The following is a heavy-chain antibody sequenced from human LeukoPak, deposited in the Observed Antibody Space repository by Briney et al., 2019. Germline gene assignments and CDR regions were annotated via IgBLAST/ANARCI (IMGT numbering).Heavy chain of an antibody. Sequence: GSLRLSCAASGFTFSSYGIHWVRQAPGKGLEWVTFIRFDGSTKYYSDSAKGRFTISRDNSKNTVYLQMNSLRPDDTAIYYCAKVLHILTADYFRPDVYYFDYWGRGTLVTVSS. J-gene: IGHJ4*02. V-gene: IGHV3-30*02. CDR2: IRFDGSTK. CDR3: AKVLHILTADYFRPDVYYFDY. CDR1: GFTFSSYG. D-gene: IGHD3-9*01.